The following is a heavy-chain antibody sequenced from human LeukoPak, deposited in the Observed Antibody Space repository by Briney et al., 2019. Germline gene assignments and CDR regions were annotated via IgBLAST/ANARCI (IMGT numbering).Heavy chain of an antibody. Sequence: SETLSLTCTVSGGSINSNYWSWIRQPPGKGLESIGYMHYTGNTNYNPSLKSRVTMSVDTSKNQFSLKLSSVTAADTAVYYCARASGVNYDIPFDPWGQGTLVTVSS. CDR2: MHYTGNT. CDR1: GGSINSNY. CDR3: ARASGVNYDIPFDP. V-gene: IGHV4-59*08. J-gene: IGHJ5*02. D-gene: IGHD3-9*01.